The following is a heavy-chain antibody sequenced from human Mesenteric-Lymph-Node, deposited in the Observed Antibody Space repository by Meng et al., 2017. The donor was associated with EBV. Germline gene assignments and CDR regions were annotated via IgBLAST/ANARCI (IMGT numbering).Heavy chain of an antibody. CDR2: IYHSGST. V-gene: IGHV4-4*02. CDR3: AGSGSYSSFDY. Sequence: VRPKESGPGLVKPSGTLSLTCAVPGGSISSNSWWSWVRQPPGKGLEWIGQIYHSGSTNYNPSLKSRVTISVDKSKNQFSLKLSSVTAADTAVYYCAGSGSYSSFDYWGQGILVTVSS. D-gene: IGHD3-10*01. J-gene: IGHJ4*02. CDR1: GGSISSNSW.